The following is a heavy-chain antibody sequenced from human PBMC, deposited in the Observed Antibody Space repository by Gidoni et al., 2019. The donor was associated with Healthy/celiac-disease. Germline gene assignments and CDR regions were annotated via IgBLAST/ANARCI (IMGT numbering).Heavy chain of an antibody. CDR3: ARGGITMVRGVMFFGY. Sequence: EVQLVESGGGLVQPGGSLRLSCAASGFTFSSYWMSWVRQAPGKGLEWVANIKQDGSEKYYVDSLKGRFTISRDNAKNSLYLQMNSLRAEDTAVYYCARGGITMVRGVMFFGYWGQGTLVTVSS. CDR1: GFTFSSYW. V-gene: IGHV3-7*03. J-gene: IGHJ4*02. D-gene: IGHD3-10*01. CDR2: IKQDGSEK.